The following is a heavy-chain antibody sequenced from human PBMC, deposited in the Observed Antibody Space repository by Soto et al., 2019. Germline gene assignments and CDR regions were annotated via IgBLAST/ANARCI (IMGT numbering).Heavy chain of an antibody. V-gene: IGHV3-30*18. CDR3: AKEGGFRKESPLYYYGMDV. D-gene: IGHD6-25*01. J-gene: IGHJ6*02. CDR2: ISDDGSNK. CDR1: GFTLSKYG. Sequence: QVQLVESGGGVVQPGRSLRLSCAASGFTLSKYGMHWVRQAPGKGLEWVAGISDDGSNKYYADYVKGRLTISRDNSKNTLYLQMNSLRLEDTAVYYCAKEGGFRKESPLYYYGMDVWGQGTTVTVSS.